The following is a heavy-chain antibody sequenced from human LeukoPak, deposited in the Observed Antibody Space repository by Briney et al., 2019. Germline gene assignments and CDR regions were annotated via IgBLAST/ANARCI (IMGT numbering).Heavy chain of an antibody. CDR2: IWYDGSNK. CDR3: ARGSGSYYPRSDY. J-gene: IGHJ4*02. D-gene: IGHD1-26*01. V-gene: IGHV3-33*01. CDR1: GFTFSSYS. Sequence: PGGSLRLSCAASGFTFSSYSMHWVRQAPGKGLEWVAVIWYDGSNKYYADSVKGRFTISRDNSKNTLYLQMNSLRAEDTAVYYCARGSGSYYPRSDYWGQGTLVTVSS.